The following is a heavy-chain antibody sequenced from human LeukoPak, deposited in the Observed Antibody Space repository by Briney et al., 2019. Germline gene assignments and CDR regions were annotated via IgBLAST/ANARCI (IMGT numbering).Heavy chain of an antibody. V-gene: IGHV1-8*03. CDR1: GYTFTSYD. J-gene: IGHJ5*02. D-gene: IGHD3-16*02. CDR3: ARGPRWITFGGVIAPRFDP. Sequence: ASVKVSCKASGYTFTSYDINWVRQATGQGLEWMGWMNPNSGNTGYAQKFQGRVTITRNTSISTAYMELSSLRSEDTAVYYCARGPRWITFGGVIAPRFDPWGQGTLVTVSS. CDR2: MNPNSGNT.